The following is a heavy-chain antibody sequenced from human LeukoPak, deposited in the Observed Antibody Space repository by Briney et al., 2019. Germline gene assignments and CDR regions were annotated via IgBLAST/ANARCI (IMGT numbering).Heavy chain of an antibody. CDR3: AKGIGMADYDSSGSQLFDY. D-gene: IGHD3-22*01. CDR2: ISYDGSNK. V-gene: IGHV3-30*18. J-gene: IGHJ4*02. CDR1: GFTFSSYG. Sequence: PGGSLRLSCAASGFTFSSYGMHWVRQAPGKGLEWVAVISYDGSNKYYADSVKGRFTISRDNSKNTLYLQMNSLRAEDTAVYYCAKGIGMADYDSSGSQLFDYWGQGTLVTVSS.